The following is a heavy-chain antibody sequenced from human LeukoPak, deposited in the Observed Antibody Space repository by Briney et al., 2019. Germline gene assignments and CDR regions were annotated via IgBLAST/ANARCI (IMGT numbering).Heavy chain of an antibody. D-gene: IGHD3-22*01. V-gene: IGHV3-48*01. CDR3: ARGPMTFDY. CDR1: GFTFSSYS. CDR2: ISRSSSTI. Sequence: GGSLRLSCATSGFTFSSYSMNWVRQAPGKGLEWVSYISRSSSTIYYADSVKGRFTISRDNAKNSLYLQMNSLRAEDTAVYYCARGPMTFDYWGQGTLVTVSS. J-gene: IGHJ4*02.